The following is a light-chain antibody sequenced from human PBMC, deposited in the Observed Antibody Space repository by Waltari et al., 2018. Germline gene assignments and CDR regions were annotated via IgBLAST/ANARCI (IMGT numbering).Light chain of an antibody. CDR3: QQYNSYSEYT. CDR1: QSISSW. Sequence: DIQMTQSPSTLSASVGDRVTITCRASQSISSWLAWYQQKPGKAPKLLIYDASSLESGGPSRFSGSGSGTEFTLTISSLQPDDFATYYCQQYNSYSEYTFGQGTKLEIK. J-gene: IGKJ2*01. CDR2: DAS. V-gene: IGKV1-5*01.